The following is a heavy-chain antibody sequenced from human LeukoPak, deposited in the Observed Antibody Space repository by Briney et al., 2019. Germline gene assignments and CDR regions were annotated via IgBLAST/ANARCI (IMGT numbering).Heavy chain of an antibody. Sequence: ASVKVSCKASGYTFTSYDINWVRQATGQGLEWMGWMNPNSGNTGYAQKFQGRVTMTRNTSISTAYMELSSLRSEDTAVYYCARGGSSYYYDISGFTNDYWGQGTLVTVSS. V-gene: IGHV1-8*01. CDR3: ARGGSSYYYDISGFTNDY. J-gene: IGHJ4*02. CDR1: GYTFTSYD. CDR2: MNPNSGNT. D-gene: IGHD3-22*01.